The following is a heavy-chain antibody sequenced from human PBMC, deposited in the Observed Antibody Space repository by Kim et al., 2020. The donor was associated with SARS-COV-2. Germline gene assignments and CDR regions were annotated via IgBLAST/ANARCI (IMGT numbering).Heavy chain of an antibody. V-gene: IGHV4-59*01. D-gene: IGHD3-16*02. J-gene: IGHJ4*02. CDR3: ARASYYFDY. CDR1: GGSISSYY. CDR2: IYYSGST. Sequence: SETLSLTCTVSGGSISSYYWSWIRQPPGKGLEWIGYIYYSGSTNYNPSLKSGVTISVDTSKNQFSPKLSSVTAADTAVYYCARASYYFDYWGQGTLVTVSS.